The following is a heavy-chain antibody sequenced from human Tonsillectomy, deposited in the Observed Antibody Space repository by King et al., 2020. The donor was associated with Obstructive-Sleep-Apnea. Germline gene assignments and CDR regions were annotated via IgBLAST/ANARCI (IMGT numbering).Heavy chain of an antibody. Sequence: QLVQSGAEVKKPGASVKVSCKASGYTFINYFMHWVRQAPGQGLEWMGIINPSGGSPHYAQRFQGRVTMTRDTSTSTIYMELSSLRFEDTAVYYCVRANSGSYFDVWGQGTLVTVSS. CDR3: VRANSGSYFDV. CDR1: GYTFINYF. V-gene: IGHV1-46*01. J-gene: IGHJ4*02. D-gene: IGHD1-26*01. CDR2: INPSGGSP.